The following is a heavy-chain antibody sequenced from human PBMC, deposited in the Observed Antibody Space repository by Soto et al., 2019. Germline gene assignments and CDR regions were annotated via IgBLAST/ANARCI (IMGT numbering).Heavy chain of an antibody. CDR1: GFMFSTYS. CDR2: ISSSSDYT. D-gene: IGHD2-15*01. V-gene: IGHV3-21*01. J-gene: IGHJ6*02. CDR3: ARDPYGGNAGPYFYYYGMDV. Sequence: EVQLVESGGGLVKPGGSLRLSCAASGFMFSTYSTNWVRQAPGKGLEWVASISSSSDYTYYADSVKGRFTISRDNAKNSLYLHMISLRAEDTAVYYCARDPYGGNAGPYFYYYGMDVWGQGTTVTVSS.